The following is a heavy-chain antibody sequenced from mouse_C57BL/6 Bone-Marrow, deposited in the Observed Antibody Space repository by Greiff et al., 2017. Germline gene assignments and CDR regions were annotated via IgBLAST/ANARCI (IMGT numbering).Heavy chain of an antibody. Sequence: QVQLQQPGAELVKPGASVKLSCKASGYTFTSYWMQWVKQRPGQGLEWIGEIDPSDSYTNYNQKFKGKATLTVDTSSSTAYMQLSSLTSDDSAVYYCARDYYGSSMFAYWGQGTLVTGSA. V-gene: IGHV1-50*01. J-gene: IGHJ3*01. D-gene: IGHD1-1*01. CDR2: IDPSDSYT. CDR3: ARDYYGSSMFAY. CDR1: GYTFTSYW.